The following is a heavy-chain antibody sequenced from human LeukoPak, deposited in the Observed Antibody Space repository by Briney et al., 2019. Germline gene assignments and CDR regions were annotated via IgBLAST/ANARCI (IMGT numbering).Heavy chain of an antibody. V-gene: IGHV3-30*02. CDR3: AKDLPYCTNGVCYKFLDY. J-gene: IGHJ4*02. CDR1: GFNFGIYG. CDR2: IRYDGSNK. D-gene: IGHD2-8*01. Sequence: PGGSLRLSCTASGFNFGIYGMHWVRQAPGKGLEWVAFIRYDGSNKHYADSVKGRFTISRDNSKSTLYLQMNSLRAEDTVVYYCAKDLPYCTNGVCYKFLDYWGQGTLVTVSS.